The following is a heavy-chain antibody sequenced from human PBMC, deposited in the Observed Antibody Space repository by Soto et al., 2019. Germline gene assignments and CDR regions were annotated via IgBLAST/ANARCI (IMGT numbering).Heavy chain of an antibody. V-gene: IGHV1-46*01. D-gene: IGHD2-15*01. Sequence: ASVKVSCTASGYTFTSYYMHWVRQAPGQGLEWMGIINPSGGSTSYAQKFQGRVTMTRDTSTSTVYMELSSLRSEDTAVYYCARPSRECSGGSCYLNPLPCCGFDIWGQGTMVTVSS. CDR3: ARPSRECSGGSCYLNPLPCCGFDI. CDR2: INPSGGST. CDR1: GYTFTSYY. J-gene: IGHJ3*02.